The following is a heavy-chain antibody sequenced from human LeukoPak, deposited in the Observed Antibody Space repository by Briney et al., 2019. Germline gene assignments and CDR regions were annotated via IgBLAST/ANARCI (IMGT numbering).Heavy chain of an antibody. D-gene: IGHD5-24*01. J-gene: IGHJ3*02. CDR1: GYTFTSYD. V-gene: IGHV1-8*03. Sequence: GASVKVSCKASGYTFTSYDINWVRQATGQGLEWMGWMNPNSGNTGYAQKFQGRVTITADKSTSTAYMELSSLRSEDTAVYYCARRHFRVKDGYNSDAFDIWGQGTMVTVSS. CDR3: ARRHFRVKDGYNSDAFDI. CDR2: MNPNSGNT.